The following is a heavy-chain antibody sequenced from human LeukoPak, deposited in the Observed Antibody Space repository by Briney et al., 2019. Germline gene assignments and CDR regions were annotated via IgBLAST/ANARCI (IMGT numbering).Heavy chain of an antibody. V-gene: IGHV1-24*01. D-gene: IGHD2-15*01. Sequence: ASVKVSCKVSGYTLTESSMHWVRQAPGKGLEWRGGFDPEDGETIYAQKFQGRVTMTEDTSTDTAYMELSSLRSEDTAVYYCATAYCSGGSCYFDYWGQGTLVTVSS. J-gene: IGHJ4*02. CDR3: ATAYCSGGSCYFDY. CDR2: FDPEDGET. CDR1: GYTLTESS.